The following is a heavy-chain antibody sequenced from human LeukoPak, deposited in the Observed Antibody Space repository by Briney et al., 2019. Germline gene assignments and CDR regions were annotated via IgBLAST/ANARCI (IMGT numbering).Heavy chain of an antibody. V-gene: IGHV3-30-3*01. Sequence: GGSLRLSCAASGFTFSSYAMHWVRQAPGKGLEWVAVISYDGSNKYYADSVKGRFTISRDNSKNTLYLQMNSLRAEDTAVYCCASFPVAGTSSAFDIRGQGTMVTVSS. CDR1: GFTFSSYA. CDR3: ASFPVAGTSSAFDI. CDR2: ISYDGSNK. D-gene: IGHD6-19*01. J-gene: IGHJ3*02.